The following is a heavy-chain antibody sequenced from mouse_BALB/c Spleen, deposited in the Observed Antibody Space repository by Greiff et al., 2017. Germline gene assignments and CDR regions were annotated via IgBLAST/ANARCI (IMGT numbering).Heavy chain of an antibody. J-gene: IGHJ4*01. V-gene: IGHV5-6-2*01. CDR3: ARHKWLRRDGGAMDY. Sequence: EVQVVESGGGLVKLGGSLKLSCAASGFTFSSYYMSWVRQTPEKRLELVAAINSNGGSTYYPDTVKGRFTISRDNAKNTLYLQMSSLKSEDTALYYCARHKWLRRDGGAMDYWGQGTSVTVSS. CDR1: GFTFSSYY. CDR2: INSNGGST. D-gene: IGHD2-2*01.